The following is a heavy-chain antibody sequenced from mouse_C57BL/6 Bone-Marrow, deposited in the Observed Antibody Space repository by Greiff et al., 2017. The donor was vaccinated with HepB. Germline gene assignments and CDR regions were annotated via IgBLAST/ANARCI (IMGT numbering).Heavy chain of an antibody. D-gene: IGHD1-1*01. J-gene: IGHJ1*03. CDR3: ARPFITTVVAPYWYFDV. Sequence: EVKLQESGGGLVKPGGSLKLSCAASGFTFSSYTMSWVRQTPEKRLEWVATISGGGGNTYYPDSVKGRFTISRDNAKNTLYLQMSSLRSEDTALYYCARPFITTVVAPYWYFDVWGTGTTVTVSS. V-gene: IGHV5-9*01. CDR1: GFTFSSYT. CDR2: ISGGGGNT.